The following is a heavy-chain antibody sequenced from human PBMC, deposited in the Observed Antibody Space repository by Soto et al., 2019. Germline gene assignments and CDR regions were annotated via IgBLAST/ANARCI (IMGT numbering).Heavy chain of an antibody. CDR2: INHSGST. J-gene: IGHJ6*02. D-gene: IGHD3-10*02. CDR1: GGSFSGYY. CDR3: ARYDRGVISSADYYYGMDV. Sequence: PSETLSLTCAVYGGSFSGYYWSWIRQPPGKGLEWIGEINHSGSTNYNPSLKSRVTISVDTSKNQFSLKLSSVTAADTAVYYCARYDRGVISSADYYYGMDVWGQGTTVTVSS. V-gene: IGHV4-34*01.